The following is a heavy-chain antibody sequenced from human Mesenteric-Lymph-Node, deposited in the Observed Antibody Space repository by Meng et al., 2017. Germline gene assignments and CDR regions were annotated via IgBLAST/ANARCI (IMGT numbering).Heavy chain of an antibody. CDR3: AKVDFWSGYYTSDAFDI. V-gene: IGHV3-30*04. CDR2: ISYDGSNK. Sequence: GGSLRLSCAASGFTFSSYAMHWVRQAPGKGLEWVAVISYDGSNKYYADSVKGRFTISRDNSKNTLYLQMNSLRAEDTAVYYCAKVDFWSGYYTSDAFDIWGQGTMVTVSS. CDR1: GFTFSSYA. J-gene: IGHJ3*02. D-gene: IGHD3-3*01.